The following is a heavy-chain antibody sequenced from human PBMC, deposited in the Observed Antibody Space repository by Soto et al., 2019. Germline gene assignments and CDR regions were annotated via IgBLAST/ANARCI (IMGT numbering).Heavy chain of an antibody. Sequence: PSETLSLTCAVYGGSFSGYYWSWIRQPPGKGLEWIGEINHSGSTNYNPSLKSRVTISVDTSKNQFSLKLSSVTAADTAVYYCARQRTSVVTQAYFDVWGPGSLVTVS. CDR1: GGSFSGYY. CDR2: INHSGST. CDR3: ARQRTSVVTQAYFDV. V-gene: IGHV4-34*01. D-gene: IGHD2-21*02. J-gene: IGHJ4*02.